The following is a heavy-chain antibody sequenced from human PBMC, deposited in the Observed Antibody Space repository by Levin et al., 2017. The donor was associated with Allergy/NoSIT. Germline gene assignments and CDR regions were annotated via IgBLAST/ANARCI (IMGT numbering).Heavy chain of an antibody. CDR2: ISYFGSA. CDR3: ARYVSNYYGMDV. Sequence: PSETLSLTCNVSGDSINNYYWSWIRQPPGKGLEWIGYISYFGSANYKPSLKTRLTISVDRAKNQFSLRLSSVTAADTAVYYCARYVSNYYGMDVWGHGTAVTVSS. CDR1: GDSINNYY. J-gene: IGHJ6*02. D-gene: IGHD2-8*01. V-gene: IGHV4-59*01.